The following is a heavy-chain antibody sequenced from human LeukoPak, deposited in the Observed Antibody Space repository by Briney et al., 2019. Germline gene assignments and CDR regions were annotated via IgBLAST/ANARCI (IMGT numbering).Heavy chain of an antibody. D-gene: IGHD6-6*01. CDR3: ARDLQLVSSNYYYYYGMDV. Sequence: PSDTLSLTCTVSGGSISSSSYYWIGIRQHPGKGLEGIGYIYYSGSTYYNPSLKSRVTISVDTSKNQFSLKLSSVTAADTAVYYCARDLQLVSSNYYYYYGMDVWGQGTTVTVSS. CDR1: GGSISSSSYY. J-gene: IGHJ6*02. V-gene: IGHV4-31*03. CDR2: IYYSGST.